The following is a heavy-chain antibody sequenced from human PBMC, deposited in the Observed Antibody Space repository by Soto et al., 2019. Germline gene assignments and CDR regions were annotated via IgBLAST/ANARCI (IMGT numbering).Heavy chain of an antibody. J-gene: IGHJ4*02. CDR2: ISYDGSNK. Sequence: QVQLVESGGGVVQPGRSLRLSCADSGFTFTDYGMHWVSQAPGKGLEWVAVISYDGSNKNYADSVKGRFTISRDNSKNTLYLQMNSLRAEDTAVYYCAKDTYYHDSSGYYVFDYWGQGTLVTVSS. V-gene: IGHV3-30*18. D-gene: IGHD3-22*01. CDR3: AKDTYYHDSSGYYVFDY. CDR1: GFTFTDYG.